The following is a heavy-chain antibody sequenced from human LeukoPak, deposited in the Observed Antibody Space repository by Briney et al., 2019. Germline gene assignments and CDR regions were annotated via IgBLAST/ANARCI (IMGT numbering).Heavy chain of an antibody. J-gene: IGHJ4*02. D-gene: IGHD3-22*01. CDR1: GFTFSSYA. V-gene: IGHV3-23*01. CDR3: ARIPRDRLFLDY. Sequence: SGGSLRLSCAASGFTFSSYAMSWVRQAPGKGLEWVSAISGSGGSTYYADSVKGRFTISRDNSKNTLYLQMNSLRDEDTAVYYCARIPRDRLFLDYWGQGTLVTVSS. CDR2: ISGSGGST.